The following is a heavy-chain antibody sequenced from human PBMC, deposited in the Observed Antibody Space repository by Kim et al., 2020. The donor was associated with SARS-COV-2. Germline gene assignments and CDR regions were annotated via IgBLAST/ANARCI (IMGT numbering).Heavy chain of an antibody. V-gene: IGHV3-23*01. CDR1: GFTFSSYA. CDR2: ISGSGGST. CDR3: AKNYDILTGYWVHTGIIGAFDI. J-gene: IGHJ3*02. Sequence: GGSLRLSCAASGFTFSSYAMSWVRQAPGKGLEWVSAISGSGGSTYYADSVKGRFTISRDNSKNTLYLQMNSLRAEDTAVYYCAKNYDILTGYWVHTGIIGAFDIWGQGTMVTVSS. D-gene: IGHD3-9*01.